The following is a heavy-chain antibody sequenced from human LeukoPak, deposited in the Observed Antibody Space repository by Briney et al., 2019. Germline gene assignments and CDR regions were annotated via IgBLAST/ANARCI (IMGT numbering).Heavy chain of an antibody. V-gene: IGHV4-34*01. CDR3: ARGLPSRWGY. CDR1: GGSFSGYY. J-gene: IGHJ4*02. D-gene: IGHD3-16*01. CDR2: INHSGST. Sequence: SETPSLTCAVYGGSFSGYYWSWIRQPPGKGLEWIGEINHSGSTNYNPSLKSRVTISVDTSKNQFSLKLSSVTAADTAVYYCARGLPSRWGYWGQGTLVTVSS.